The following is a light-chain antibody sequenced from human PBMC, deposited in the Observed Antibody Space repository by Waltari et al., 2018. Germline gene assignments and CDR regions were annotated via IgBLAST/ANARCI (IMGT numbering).Light chain of an antibody. CDR1: QSISSY. CDR2: AAS. V-gene: IGKV1-39*01. Sequence: DIQMTQSPSSLSASVGDRVTITCRASQSISSYLNWYQQRPGKAPKLLIYAASSLQSGVPSRFSCSGSGTDFTLTISSLQPEDFATYSCQQSYTSPRTFGQGTKLEIK. J-gene: IGKJ2*01. CDR3: QQSYTSPRT.